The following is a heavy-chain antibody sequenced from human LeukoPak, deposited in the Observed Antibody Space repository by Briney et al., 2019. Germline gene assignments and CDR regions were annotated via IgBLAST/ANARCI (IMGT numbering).Heavy chain of an antibody. CDR2: ISSSSSYI. J-gene: IGHJ4*02. CDR3: AEDIGSYFDY. CDR1: GFTFSSYA. D-gene: IGHD3-10*01. Sequence: PGGSLRLSCAASGFTFSSYAMSWVRQAPGKGLEWVSSISSSSSYIYYADSVKGRFTISRGNSKNTLYLEMNSLRAEDTAVYYCAEDIGSYFDYWGQGILVTVSS. V-gene: IGHV3-21*01.